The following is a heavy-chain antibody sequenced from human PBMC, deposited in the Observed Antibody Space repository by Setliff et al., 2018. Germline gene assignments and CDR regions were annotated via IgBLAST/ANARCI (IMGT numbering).Heavy chain of an antibody. D-gene: IGHD3-22*01. J-gene: IGHJ6*03. V-gene: IGHV1-69*05. CDR3: AREGVDSRSSTDYRYYMDV. CDR1: GGTFSSYG. CDR2: TIPIFGTT. Sequence: KVSCKASGGTFSSYGISWVRQAPGQGLEWMGGTIPIFGTTDYAQKFQGRVTIITDESTSTAFMQLSSLRSEDTAVYYCAREGVDSRSSTDYRYYMDVWGKGTTVTVSS.